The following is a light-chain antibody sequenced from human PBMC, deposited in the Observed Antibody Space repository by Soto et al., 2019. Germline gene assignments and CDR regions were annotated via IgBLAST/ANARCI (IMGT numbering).Light chain of an antibody. V-gene: IGLV2-14*03. CDR3: SSYTTSNTRQIV. CDR2: DVS. Sequence: QSVLAQPGFVAGSPGQAITISCTGTSSDVGGYNYVSWYQHHPGKAPKLMIFDVSNRPSGVSNRFSGSKSGNTASLTISGLQPEDEADYYCSSYTTSNTRQIVFGTGTKVTVL. J-gene: IGLJ1*01. CDR1: SSDVGGYNY.